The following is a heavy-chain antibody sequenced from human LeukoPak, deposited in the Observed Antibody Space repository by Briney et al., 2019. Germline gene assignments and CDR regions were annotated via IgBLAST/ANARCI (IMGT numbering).Heavy chain of an antibody. V-gene: IGHV1-46*01. CDR3: LIVVVGGAFDI. CDR2: INPSSGTT. D-gene: IGHD2-15*01. Sequence: ASVKVSCKASGYTFTSYYMHWVRQAPGQGLEWMGRINPSSGTTSYAQKFQGRVTMSRDTSTSTVYMELSSLRSEDTAVYYCLIVVVGGAFDIWGQGTMVTVSS. J-gene: IGHJ3*02. CDR1: GYTFTSYY.